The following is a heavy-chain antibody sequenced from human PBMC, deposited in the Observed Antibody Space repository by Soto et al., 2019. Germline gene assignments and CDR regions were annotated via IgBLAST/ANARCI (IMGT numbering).Heavy chain of an antibody. Sequence: QVQLQQWGAGLLKPSETLSLTCAVYGGSFSGYYWSWIRQPPGKGLEWSGEINHSGSTNYNPSLKSRVTISVDTSKNQFSLKLSSVTAADTAVYYCAALSYYGSGSTPYFDYWGQGTLVTVSS. CDR2: INHSGST. D-gene: IGHD3-10*01. CDR1: GGSFSGYY. CDR3: AALSYYGSGSTPYFDY. V-gene: IGHV4-34*01. J-gene: IGHJ4*02.